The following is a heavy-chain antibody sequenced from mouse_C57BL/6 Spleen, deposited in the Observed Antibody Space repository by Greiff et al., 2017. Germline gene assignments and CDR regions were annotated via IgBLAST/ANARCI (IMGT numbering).Heavy chain of an antibody. Sequence: QVQLQQSGAELVRPGTSVKVSCKASGYAFTNYLIEWVKQRPGQGLEWIGVINPGSGGTNYNEKFKGKATLHADKSSSTAYMQLSSLNSEDSAVYFCARSHYYGSSRWYFDVWGTGTTVTVSS. CDR3: ARSHYYGSSRWYFDV. J-gene: IGHJ1*03. D-gene: IGHD1-1*01. V-gene: IGHV1-54*01. CDR2: INPGSGGT. CDR1: GYAFTNYL.